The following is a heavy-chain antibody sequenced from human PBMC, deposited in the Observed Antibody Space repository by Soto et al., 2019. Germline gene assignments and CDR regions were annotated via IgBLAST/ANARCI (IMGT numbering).Heavy chain of an antibody. CDR2: IIPIFGTA. D-gene: IGHD2-15*01. CDR1: GGTFSSYA. J-gene: IGHJ6*02. Sequence: ASVKVSCKASGGTFSSYAISWVRQAPGQGLEWMGGIIPIFGTANYAQKFQGRVTITADESTSTAYMELSSLRSEDTAVYYCARALTIAAKPYYYGMDVWGQGTTVTVSS. V-gene: IGHV1-69*13. CDR3: ARALTIAAKPYYYGMDV.